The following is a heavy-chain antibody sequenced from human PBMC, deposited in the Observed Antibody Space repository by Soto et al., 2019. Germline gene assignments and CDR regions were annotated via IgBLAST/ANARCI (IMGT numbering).Heavy chain of an antibody. Sequence: LSLTCAVYGGSISSGGYYWSWIRQHPGKGREWIGYIYYSGSTYYNPSLKSRATISVDTPKNQFSLQLSAVTAAGTAVYYGARCLRRLNRFALWGQRTLVIVSS. V-gene: IGHV4-31*11. D-gene: IGHD4-17*01. J-gene: IGHJ5*02. CDR3: ARCLRRLNRFAL. CDR2: IYYSGST. CDR1: GGSISSGGYY.